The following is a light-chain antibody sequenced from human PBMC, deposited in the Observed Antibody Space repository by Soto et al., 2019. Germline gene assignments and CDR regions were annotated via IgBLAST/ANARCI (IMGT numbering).Light chain of an antibody. CDR1: QSVSSN. CDR2: GAS. Sequence: EIVMTQSPATLSVSPGERATLSCRASQSVSSNLAWYQHKPGQAPRLLISGASTRATGIPARFSGSGSGTDFTLTISGLEPEDFAVYYCQQYGSSPGTFGQGTKVDIK. CDR3: QQYGSSPGT. V-gene: IGKV3-15*01. J-gene: IGKJ1*01.